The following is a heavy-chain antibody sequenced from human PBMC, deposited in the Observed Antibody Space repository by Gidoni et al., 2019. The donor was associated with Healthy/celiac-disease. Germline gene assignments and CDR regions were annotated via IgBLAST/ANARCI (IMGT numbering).Heavy chain of an antibody. CDR1: GFTVSSNY. CDR2: IYSGGST. Sequence: EVQLVETGGGLIQPGGSLRLSCAASGFTVSSNYMSWVRQAPGKGLELVSVIYSGGSTYYAYSVKGRFTISRDNSKNTLYLQMNSLRAEDTAVYYCARDRGTGENDYWGQGTLVTVSS. J-gene: IGHJ4*02. D-gene: IGHD3-10*01. V-gene: IGHV3-53*02. CDR3: ARDRGTGENDY.